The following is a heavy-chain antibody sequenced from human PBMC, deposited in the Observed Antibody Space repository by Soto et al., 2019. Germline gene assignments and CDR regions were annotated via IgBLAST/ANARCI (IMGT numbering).Heavy chain of an antibody. D-gene: IGHD3-16*01. CDR2: ISAYNGNT. J-gene: IGHJ3*02. CDR1: GYTITSYG. CDR3: ASMDDYVCGRLKGAFDI. Sequence: QVQLVQSGAEVKKPGASVKVSCKASGYTITSYGISWVRQAPGQGLQRMGRISAYNGNTNYAQKLQGIVTMTTDTSTSTAYLELRSLRADDTAVYYCASMDDYVCGRLKGAFDIWGQGTMVAF. V-gene: IGHV1-18*01.